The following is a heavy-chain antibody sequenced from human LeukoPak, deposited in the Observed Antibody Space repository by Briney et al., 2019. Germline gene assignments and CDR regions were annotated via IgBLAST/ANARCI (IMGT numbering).Heavy chain of an antibody. J-gene: IGHJ6*02. V-gene: IGHV4-34*01. CDR3: ASGYYGMDV. Sequence: PSETLSLTCAVYGGSFSGYYWSWIRQPPGKGLEWIGEINHSGSTNYNPSLKSRVTISVDTSKNQFSLKLSSVTAADTAVYYCASGYYGMDVRGQGTTVTVSS. CDR1: GGSFSGYY. CDR2: INHSGST.